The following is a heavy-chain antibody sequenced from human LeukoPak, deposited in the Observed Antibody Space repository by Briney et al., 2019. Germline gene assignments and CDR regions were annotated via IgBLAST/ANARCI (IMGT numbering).Heavy chain of an antibody. V-gene: IGHV4-39*01. D-gene: IGHD3-10*01. CDR3: ARHRGGMVRGVRFDY. CDR2: IYYSGST. Sequence: SETLSLTCTVSGDSISSSSYYWGWIRQPPGKGLEWIGNIYYSGSTYYNPSLKSRVTISVDTSKNQFSLKLSSVTAADTAVYYCARHRGGMVRGVRFDYWGQGTLVTVSS. CDR1: GDSISSSSYY. J-gene: IGHJ4*02.